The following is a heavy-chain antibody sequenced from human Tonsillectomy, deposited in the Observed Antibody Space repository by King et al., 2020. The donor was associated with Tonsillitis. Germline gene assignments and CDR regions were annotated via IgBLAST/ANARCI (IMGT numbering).Heavy chain of an antibody. Sequence: QLVQSGAEVKKPGSSVKVSCKASGGTFSSYAISWVRQAPGQGLEWMGGIIPIFGTANYAQKFQGRVTITADESTSTAYMEMSSVGTEDTALYYCARHYYDSSGYSGEYYYYGMDVWGQGTTVTVSS. V-gene: IGHV1-69*01. D-gene: IGHD3-22*01. CDR2: IIPIFGTA. CDR3: ARHYYDSSGYSGEYYYYGMDV. J-gene: IGHJ6*02. CDR1: GGTFSSYA.